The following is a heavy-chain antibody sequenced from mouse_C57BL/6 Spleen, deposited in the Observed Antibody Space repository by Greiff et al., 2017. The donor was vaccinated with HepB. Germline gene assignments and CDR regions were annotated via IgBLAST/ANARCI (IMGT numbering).Heavy chain of an antibody. CDR2: IDPSDSYT. CDR3: ARSAAQATSEFAY. CDR1: GYTFTSYW. V-gene: IGHV1-69*01. Sequence: VQLQQSGAELVMPGASVKLSCKASGYTFTSYWMHWVKQRPGQGLEWIGEIDPSDSYTNYNQKFKGKSTLTVDKSSSTAYMQLSSLTSEDSAVYYCARSAAQATSEFAYWGQGPLVTVSA. D-gene: IGHD3-2*02. J-gene: IGHJ3*01.